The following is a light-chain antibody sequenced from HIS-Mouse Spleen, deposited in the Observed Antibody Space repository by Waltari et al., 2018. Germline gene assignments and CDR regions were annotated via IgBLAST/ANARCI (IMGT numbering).Light chain of an antibody. CDR2: KVS. CDR3: SSYAGSNNSLYV. J-gene: IGLJ1*01. Sequence: QSALTQPPSASGSPGQSVTISCTGTSSDVGGYNYVPWYQQHPGKAPKLRLYKVSKRPRGGLYLFSGSKSGNTASLTVSGLQAEDEADYYCSSYAGSNNSLYVFGTGTKVTVL. CDR1: SSDVGGYNY. V-gene: IGLV2-8*01.